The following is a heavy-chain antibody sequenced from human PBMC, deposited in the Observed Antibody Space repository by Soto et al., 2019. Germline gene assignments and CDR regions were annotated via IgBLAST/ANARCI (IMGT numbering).Heavy chain of an antibody. D-gene: IGHD6-19*01. CDR3: ASQPAVAGLDAFDI. CDR1: GLTVSSSY. V-gene: IGHV3-30-3*01. Sequence: GGSLRLSCAASGLTVSSSYMSWVRQAPGKGLEWVAVISYDGSNKYYADSVKGRFTISRDNSKNTLYLQMNSLRAEDTAVYYCASQPAVAGLDAFDIWGQGTMVTVSS. CDR2: ISYDGSNK. J-gene: IGHJ3*02.